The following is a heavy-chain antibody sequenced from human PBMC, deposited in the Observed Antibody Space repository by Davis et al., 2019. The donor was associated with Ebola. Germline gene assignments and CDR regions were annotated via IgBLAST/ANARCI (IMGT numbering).Heavy chain of an antibody. D-gene: IGHD6-6*01. CDR3: AAYSGSSSDLYFYYGLGV. Sequence: PSETLSLTCTVSGGSITTDAYYWTWIRQHPGKGLEWIGYISYSGSTNYNPSLRSRVTISADTSQSQFSLTLSSVTAADTAVYYCAAYSGSSSDLYFYYGLGVWGQGATVTVSS. CDR2: ISYSGST. V-gene: IGHV4-31*03. CDR1: GGSITTDAYY. J-gene: IGHJ6*02.